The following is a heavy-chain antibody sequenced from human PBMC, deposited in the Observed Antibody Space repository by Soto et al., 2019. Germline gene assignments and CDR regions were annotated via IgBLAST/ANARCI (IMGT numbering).Heavy chain of an antibody. D-gene: IGHD3-16*01. CDR3: ATTLTTSAEYFQY. CDR1: GFIFRNYW. Sequence: PGGSLRLSCGPSGFIFRNYWMSWVRQFPGKGLEWVAHIKEDGGDKYYGDSVKGRFIISRDNAKNSLFLQMNSLRAEDTAVYYCATTLTTSAEYFQYWGQGTLVTVSS. CDR2: IKEDGGDK. J-gene: IGHJ1*01. V-gene: IGHV3-7*01.